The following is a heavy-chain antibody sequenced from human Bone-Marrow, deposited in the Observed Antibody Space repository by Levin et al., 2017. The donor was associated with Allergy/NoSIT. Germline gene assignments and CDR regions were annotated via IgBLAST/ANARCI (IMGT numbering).Heavy chain of an antibody. CDR2: ISYGGANK. CDR3: AKDRPQATDYYDSSGSLDY. D-gene: IGHD3-22*01. J-gene: IGHJ4*02. CDR1: GFTFTLYG. Sequence: GGSLRLSCAASGFTFTLYGMHWVRQAPGKGLEWVSFISYGGANKYFADSVKGRFTISRDNSKNTLYLQMNSLRAEDTAIYYCAKDRPQATDYYDSSGSLDYWGRGTLVTVSS. V-gene: IGHV3-30*18.